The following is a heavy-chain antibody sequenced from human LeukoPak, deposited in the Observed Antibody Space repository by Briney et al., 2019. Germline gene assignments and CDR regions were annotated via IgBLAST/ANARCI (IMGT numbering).Heavy chain of an antibody. CDR3: ARGLSDPIVVVPAAMDY. D-gene: IGHD2-2*01. CDR1: GYTFTSYY. J-gene: IGHJ4*02. CDR2: INPSGGST. V-gene: IGHV1-46*01. Sequence: GASVKVSCKASGYTFTSYYMHWVRQAPGRGLEWMGLINPSGGSTSYAQKFQGRVTMTRDTSTSTVYMELSSLRSEDTAVYYCARGLSDPIVVVPAAMDYWGQGTLVTVSS.